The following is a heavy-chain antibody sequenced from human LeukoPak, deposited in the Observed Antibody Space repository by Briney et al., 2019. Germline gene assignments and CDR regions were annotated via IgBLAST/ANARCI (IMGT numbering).Heavy chain of an antibody. D-gene: IGHD5-24*01. CDR3: AKEGRSLQTY. Sequence: GGSLRLSCAASGFMFSSNWMSWVRLAPGKGLEWVANIKEDGTEAYYVDSVKGRFTTSRDNAKNSLYLQMNSLRVEDTAVYYCAKEGRSLQTYWGQGTLVTVSS. J-gene: IGHJ4*02. V-gene: IGHV3-7*03. CDR1: GFMFSSNW. CDR2: IKEDGTEA.